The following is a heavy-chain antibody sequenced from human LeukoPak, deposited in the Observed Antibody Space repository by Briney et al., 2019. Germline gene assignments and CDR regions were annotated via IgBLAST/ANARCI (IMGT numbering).Heavy chain of an antibody. CDR1: GFTFSSYS. J-gene: IGHJ4*02. Sequence: GGSLRLSCATSGFTFSSYSMNWVRQAPGKGLEWVSSISSSSSFIYYADSVKGRFTISRDNSKNTLYLQMNSLRAEDTAVYYCARGAIGVVPAAFDYWGQGTLVTVSS. V-gene: IGHV3-21*01. CDR3: ARGAIGVVPAAFDY. D-gene: IGHD2-2*01. CDR2: ISSSSSFI.